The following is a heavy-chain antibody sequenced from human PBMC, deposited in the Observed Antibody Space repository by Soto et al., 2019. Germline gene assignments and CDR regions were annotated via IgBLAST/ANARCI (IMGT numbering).Heavy chain of an antibody. Sequence: SETLSLTCTVSGGSISSDDYFWSWIRQPPGKGLEWVGFIYYSGTYYNPSLKSRAAIPADTSKNQFSLRLSSVTAADTAVYYCARDLAYCASGSCYAKWGSWGQGTLVTVSS. V-gene: IGHV4-30-4*01. J-gene: IGHJ5*02. CDR3: ARDLAYCASGSCYAKWGS. D-gene: IGHD2-15*01. CDR2: IYYSGT. CDR1: GGSISSDDYF.